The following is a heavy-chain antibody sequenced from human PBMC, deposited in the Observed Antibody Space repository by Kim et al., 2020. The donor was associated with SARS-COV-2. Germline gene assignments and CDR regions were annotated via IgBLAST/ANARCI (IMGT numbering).Heavy chain of an antibody. D-gene: IGHD2-2*03. V-gene: IGHV3-53*01. CDR2: IYSGGST. Sequence: GGSLRLSCAASGFTVSSNYMSWVRQAPGKGLEWVSVIYSGGSTYYADSVKGRFTISRDNTKNTLTLQMNSLGAEDTAVYYCASVGWTSWGYDYDSMDVWGQGTTVTYSS. J-gene: IGHJ6*02. CDR3: ASVGWTSWGYDYDSMDV. CDR1: GFTVSSNY.